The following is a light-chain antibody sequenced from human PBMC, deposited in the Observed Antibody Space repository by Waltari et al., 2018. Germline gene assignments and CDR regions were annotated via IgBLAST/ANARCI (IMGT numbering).Light chain of an antibody. V-gene: IGLV4-69*01. J-gene: IGLJ3*02. CDR2: VNSDGSH. CDR1: SGYSSNV. CDR3: QTGGHGTWV. Sequence: LVLTQSPSASASLGASVKLTCTLSSGYSSNVIAWLQQQPGKGPRYLMKVNSDGSHRKGDDIPDRFSASNSGTEYYLTISSLRSEDEADYYCQTGGHGTWVFGGGTKLTVL.